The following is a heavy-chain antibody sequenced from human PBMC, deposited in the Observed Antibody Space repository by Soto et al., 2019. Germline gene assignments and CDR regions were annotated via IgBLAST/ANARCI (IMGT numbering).Heavy chain of an antibody. CDR1: GFSFSSYG. Sequence: PGGTLRLSGAASGFSFSSYGMHWVRPGTVTGLEWGAIISRVGGNEYYADSVKSRFTISRDNSKSTLYLQMTRLRAEDTAVYYCAKDPWVRQSSGWFYYFDSCGPGT. D-gene: IGHD6-19*01. CDR3: AKDPWVRQSSGWFYYFDS. V-gene: IGHV3-30*18. CDR2: ISRVGGNE. J-gene: IGHJ4*02.